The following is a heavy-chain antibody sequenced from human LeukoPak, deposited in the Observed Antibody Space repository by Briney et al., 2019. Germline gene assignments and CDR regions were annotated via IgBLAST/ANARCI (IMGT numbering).Heavy chain of an antibody. CDR3: ARDFQWAFDY. J-gene: IGHJ4*02. CDR1: GFTFSVSS. CDR2: NSGRETST. D-gene: IGHD1-26*01. V-gene: IGHV3-48*02. Sequence: GGSLRLSCAASGFTFSVSSMNWVRQAPGKALEWISYNSGRETSTFYSDSVKGRFTISRDNARNSLYLQMNSLRDEDTAVYYCARDFQWAFDYWGQGALVTVSS.